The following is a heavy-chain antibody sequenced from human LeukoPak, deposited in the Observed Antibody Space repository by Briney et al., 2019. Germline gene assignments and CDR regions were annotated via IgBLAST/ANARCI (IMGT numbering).Heavy chain of an antibody. Sequence: SETLSLTCAVYGGSFSGYYWSWIRQPPGKGLEWIGEINHSGSTNYNPSLKSRVTISVDTSKNQFSLKLSSVTAADTAVYYCATADFTIFGGQNWFDPWGQGTLVTVSS. J-gene: IGHJ5*02. D-gene: IGHD3-3*01. V-gene: IGHV4-34*01. CDR1: GGSFSGYY. CDR3: ATADFTIFGGQNWFDP. CDR2: INHSGST.